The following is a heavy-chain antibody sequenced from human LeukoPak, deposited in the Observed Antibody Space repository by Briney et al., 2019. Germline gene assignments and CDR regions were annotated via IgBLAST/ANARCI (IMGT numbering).Heavy chain of an antibody. V-gene: IGHV3-11*04. CDR2: ISNKGSSSTT. CDR3: AREPVRMRFMDV. J-gene: IGHJ6*03. Sequence: PGGSLRLSCAASGFIFSDYYMGWVRQAPGKGLEWVSYISNKGSSSTTYYADSVKGRFTISRDDAQNSLYLQMNSLRAEDTAVYYCAREPVRMRFMDVWGKGTTVTASS. CDR1: GFIFSDYY.